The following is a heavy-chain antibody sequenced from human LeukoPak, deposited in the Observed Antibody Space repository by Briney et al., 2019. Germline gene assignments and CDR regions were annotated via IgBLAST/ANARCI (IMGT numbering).Heavy chain of an antibody. CDR1: GYTFTSYD. V-gene: IGHV1-8*01. J-gene: IGHJ5*02. CDR3: AREFLEWLGPFGP. Sequence: ASVTVSCKASGYTFTSYDINWVRQPTGQGLEWMGWMNPNRGNTGYAQKFQGRVTMTRNTSISTAYMELSSLRSEDTAVYYCAREFLEWLGPFGPWGQGTLVTVSS. D-gene: IGHD3-3*01. CDR2: MNPNRGNT.